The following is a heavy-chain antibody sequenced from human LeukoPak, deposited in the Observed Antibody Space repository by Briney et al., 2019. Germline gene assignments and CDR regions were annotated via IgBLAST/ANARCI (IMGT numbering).Heavy chain of an antibody. D-gene: IGHD3-3*01. CDR1: GFTFSDSY. J-gene: IGHJ6*03. CDR2: ISSSGNTI. CDR3: ARTDFGVLIIGYYYFYMDD. V-gene: IGHV3-11*01. Sequence: PGGSLRLSCAASGFTFSDSYMSWVRQAPGKGLEWLSSISSSGNTIYYADSVKGRSTFSSDNAKNSLSLQMNSLTVEATAMYFCARTDFGVLIIGYYYFYMDDWGKGTTVTVSS.